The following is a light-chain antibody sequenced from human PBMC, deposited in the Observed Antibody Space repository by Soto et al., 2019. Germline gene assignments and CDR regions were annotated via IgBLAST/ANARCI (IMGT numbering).Light chain of an antibody. J-gene: IGKJ1*01. CDR3: QKYDVDSRT. V-gene: IGKV1-27*01. CDR2: AAS. Sequence: DIQMTQSPSSLSASIGDRVTMTCRASQAISNYVAWYQQKPGQVPKLLIYAASTLQSGVPSRFSGSGSGTDFTLTISSLQPEDVATYYCQKYDVDSRTFGQGTKVEVK. CDR1: QAISNY.